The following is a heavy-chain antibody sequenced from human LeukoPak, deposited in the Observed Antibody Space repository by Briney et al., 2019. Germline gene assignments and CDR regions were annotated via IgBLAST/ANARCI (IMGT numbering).Heavy chain of an antibody. D-gene: IGHD6-6*01. CDR1: GGSISSGGYY. CDR3: ARGRSIAARPRAFDI. CDR2: IYHSGST. J-gene: IGHJ3*02. Sequence: SETLSLTCTVSGGSISSGGYYWSWIRQPPGKGLEWIGYIYHSGSTYYDPSLKSRVTISVDRSRNQFSLKLSSVTPEDTAVYYCARGRSIAARPRAFDIWGQGTMVTVSS. V-gene: IGHV4-30-2*01.